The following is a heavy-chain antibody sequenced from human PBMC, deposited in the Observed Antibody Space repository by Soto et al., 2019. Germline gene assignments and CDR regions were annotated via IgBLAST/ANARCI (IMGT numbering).Heavy chain of an antibody. Sequence: QVQLQESGPGLVKPSQTLSLTCTVSGGSISSGGYYWSWIRQHPGKGLEWMGYIYYSGSTYYNPSLKSRVTISVDTSKNQFSLKLSSVTAADTAVYYCASRGYSYGFPLGMDVWGQGTTVTVSS. CDR1: GGSISSGGYY. CDR2: IYYSGST. J-gene: IGHJ6*02. CDR3: ASRGYSYGFPLGMDV. V-gene: IGHV4-31*03. D-gene: IGHD5-18*01.